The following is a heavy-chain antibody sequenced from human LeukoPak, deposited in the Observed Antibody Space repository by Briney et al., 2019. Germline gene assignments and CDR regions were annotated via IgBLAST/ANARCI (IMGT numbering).Heavy chain of an antibody. V-gene: IGHV4-59*08. CDR1: GGSISSSY. J-gene: IGHJ4*02. D-gene: IGHD4-23*01. Sequence: PSETLSLTCTVSGGSISSSYWSWIRQPPGKGLEWIGYIYYSGSTNYNPSFKSRVAISVDTSKNQFSLKLSTVTAADTAVYYCAGTVANDFEYWGQGTLVTVSS. CDR3: AGTVANDFEY. CDR2: IYYSGST.